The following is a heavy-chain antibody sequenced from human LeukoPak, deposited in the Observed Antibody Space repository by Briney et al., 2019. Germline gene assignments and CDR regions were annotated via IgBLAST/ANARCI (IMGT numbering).Heavy chain of an antibody. CDR2: ISAHNDNI. CDR1: GYTFTSYG. CDR3: ARDGGYFDN. Sequence: ASVKVSCKASGYTFTSYGISWVRQAPGQGLEWMGWISAHNDNINYAQNLQGRVIMTTDTFTSTAYMELRSLRSDDTAVYYCARDGGYFDNWGQGTLVTVSS. J-gene: IGHJ4*02. D-gene: IGHD3-16*01. V-gene: IGHV1-18*04.